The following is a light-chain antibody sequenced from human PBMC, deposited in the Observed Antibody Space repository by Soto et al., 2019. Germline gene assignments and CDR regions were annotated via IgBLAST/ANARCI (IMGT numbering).Light chain of an antibody. J-gene: IGLJ3*02. V-gene: IGLV7-43*01. CDR3: LLYYGGAWV. CDR2: STN. CDR1: AGTVTSAYY. Sequence: QAVVTQEPSLTVSPGGTVTLTCASSAGTVTSAYYPNWFQQKPGQAPRALIYSTNNKHCWTPARFSGSLLGGKAALTLSGVQPEDEAEYYCLLYYGGAWVFGGGTKLTVL.